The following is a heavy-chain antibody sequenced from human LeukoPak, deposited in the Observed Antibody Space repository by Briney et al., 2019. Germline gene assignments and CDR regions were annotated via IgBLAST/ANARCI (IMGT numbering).Heavy chain of an antibody. CDR2: INHSGST. D-gene: IGHD3-3*01. CDR1: GGSFSGYY. CDR3: ARDRITDFWSGYYTNYFDY. V-gene: IGHV4-34*01. Sequence: KPSETLSLTCAVYGGSFSGYYWSWIRQPPGKGLEWIGEINHSGSTNYNPSLKSRVTISVDTSKNQFSLKLSSVTAADTAVYYCARDRITDFWSGYYTNYFDYWGQGTLVTVSS. J-gene: IGHJ4*02.